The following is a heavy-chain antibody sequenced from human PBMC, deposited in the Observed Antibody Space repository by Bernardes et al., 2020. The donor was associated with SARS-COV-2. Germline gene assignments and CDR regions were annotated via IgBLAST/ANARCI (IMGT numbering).Heavy chain of an antibody. D-gene: IGHD3-22*01. CDR1: GFTFSSYA. V-gene: IGHV3-23*01. CDR2: ISGSGGST. Sequence: GGSLRLSCAASGFTFSSYAMSWVRQAPGKGLEWVSAISGSGGSTYYADSVKGRFTISRDNSKNTLYLQMNSLRAEDTAVYYCVKTQSRDYYDSSGYYYVDYYYGMDVWGQGTTVTVSS. CDR3: VKTQSRDYYDSSGYYYVDYYYGMDV. J-gene: IGHJ6*02.